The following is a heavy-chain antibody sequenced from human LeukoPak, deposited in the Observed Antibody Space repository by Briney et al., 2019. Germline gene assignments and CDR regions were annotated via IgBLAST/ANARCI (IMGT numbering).Heavy chain of an antibody. J-gene: IGHJ4*02. Sequence: TPSETLSLTCTVSGGSINTYWWGWLRQPPGKGLEWIGNIFYSGFTNYNPSLKSRVTMSVDTSKNQFSLKLSSVTPADTAVYYCARYDSSRFYQYYFDYWGQGTLVTVSS. CDR3: ARYDSSRFYQYYFDY. CDR2: IFYSGFT. D-gene: IGHD3-22*01. CDR1: GGSINTYW. V-gene: IGHV4-59*01.